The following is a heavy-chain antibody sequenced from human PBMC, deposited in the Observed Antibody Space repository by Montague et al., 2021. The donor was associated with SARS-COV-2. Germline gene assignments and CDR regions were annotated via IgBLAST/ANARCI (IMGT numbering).Heavy chain of an antibody. CDR3: ARSWQQLVHPIATLYYYYGFDV. V-gene: IGHV3-74*01. CDR1: GFTFSSYW. Sequence: SLRLSCAASGFTFSSYWMHWVRQAPGKGLEWVSRIYSDGSSTSYSVSVKGLITIPRDNAKNTLYLQMNSMRAEDTAVYYCARSWQQLVHPIATLYYYYGFDVWGQGTTVTVSS. J-gene: IGHJ6*02. CDR2: IYSDGSST. D-gene: IGHD6-13*01.